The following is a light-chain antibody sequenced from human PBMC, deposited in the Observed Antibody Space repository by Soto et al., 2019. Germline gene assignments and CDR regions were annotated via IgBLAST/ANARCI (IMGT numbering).Light chain of an antibody. CDR3: SSYTTSSTYV. Sequence: QSVLTQPPSVSVSPGQSVAISCTGTSGDVGSSNGVSWYQQPPGTAPKLMIYDVSNRPSGVPDRFSGSKSGNTASLTISGLQAEDEADYYCSSYTTSSTYVFGTGTKVTVL. CDR2: DVS. CDR1: SGDVGSSNG. V-gene: IGLV2-18*02. J-gene: IGLJ1*01.